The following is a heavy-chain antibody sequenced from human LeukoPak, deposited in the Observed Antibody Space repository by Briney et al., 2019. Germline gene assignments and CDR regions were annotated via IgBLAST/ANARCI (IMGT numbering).Heavy chain of an antibody. CDR1: GYTFTGYY. V-gene: IGHV1-2*02. Sequence: VSVKVSCKASGYTFTGYYMHWVRQAPGQGLEWMGWINPNSGGTNYAQKFQGRVTMTTDTSITTAYMELTRLRSDDTAVFYCARGPSSTVTAAYFDYWGQGTLVTVSS. CDR2: INPNSGGT. J-gene: IGHJ4*02. CDR3: ARGPSSTVTAAYFDY. D-gene: IGHD2-21*02.